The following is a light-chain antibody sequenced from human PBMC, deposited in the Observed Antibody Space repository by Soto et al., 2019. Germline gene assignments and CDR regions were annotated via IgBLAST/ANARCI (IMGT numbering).Light chain of an antibody. V-gene: IGKV3-15*01. CDR3: QHYNNWHPWT. CDR1: QSVSSN. J-gene: IGKJ1*01. CDR2: GAS. Sequence: EIVMTQSPATLSVSPGERATLSCRASQSVSSNLAWYQQKPGQAPRLLIYGASTRATGIPARFSGSGSGTAFTLTISSLQSEDFAVYYCQHYNNWHPWTFGQGTKVEIK.